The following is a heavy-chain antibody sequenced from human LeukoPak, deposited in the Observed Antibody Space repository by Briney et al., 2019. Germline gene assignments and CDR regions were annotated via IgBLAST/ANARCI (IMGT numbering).Heavy chain of an antibody. CDR1: GFTFDDYA. V-gene: IGHV3-74*01. D-gene: IGHD3-10*01. J-gene: IGHJ4*02. Sequence: GGSLRLSCAASGFTFDDYAMHWVRQAPGKGLVWVSRISTDGIATSYGDSVKGRVTISRDNARNTLYLQMNSLTPEDTAVYYCVRSAYYPDYWGQGTLVTVSS. CDR3: VRSAYYPDY. CDR2: ISTDGIAT.